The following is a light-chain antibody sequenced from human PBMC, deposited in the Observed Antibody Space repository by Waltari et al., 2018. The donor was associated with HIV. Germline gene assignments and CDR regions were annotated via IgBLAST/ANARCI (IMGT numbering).Light chain of an antibody. CDR2: SSS. J-gene: IGKJ4*01. Sequence: DIQMTQSPSSLSASVGDGVTITCRASRSVSIHLSWYQHKPGEAPRLLIYSSSRLQSGVPSRFRGRGSGTDFSLTISGLQPEDVATYSCLQTHDVPFTFGGGTKVEV. CDR3: LQTHDVPFT. CDR1: RSVSIH. V-gene: IGKV1-39*01.